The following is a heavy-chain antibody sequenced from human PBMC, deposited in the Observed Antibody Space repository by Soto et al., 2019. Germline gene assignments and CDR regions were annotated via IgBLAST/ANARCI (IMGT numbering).Heavy chain of an antibody. CDR2: MAYDASNK. V-gene: IGHV3-30-3*02. D-gene: IGHD1-26*01. Sequence: QVQLVESGGGVVQPGRSLTVSCAASGFTFGNFAMHWVRQAPGKGLEWLAVMAYDASNKHYADSVKGRFTISRDNSKGRLVLHMSNLRADDTAVYYCAKSAEGSTRSYFDYWGHGTLVTVSS. J-gene: IGHJ4*01. CDR3: AKSAEGSTRSYFDY. CDR1: GFTFGNFA.